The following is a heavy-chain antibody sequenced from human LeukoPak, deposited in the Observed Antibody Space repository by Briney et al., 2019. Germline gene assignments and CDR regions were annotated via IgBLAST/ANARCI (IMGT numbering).Heavy chain of an antibody. CDR2: IKRDGSGT. CDR1: GFTFSFNS. Sequence: QPGGSLRLSCAASGFTFSFNSVHWVRQGPGKGLVWVSRIKRDGSGTTYADSVKGRVTISRDNAKNTLYLQMNSLRAEDTAVYYCARSNGFGMDVWGQGTTVTVSS. CDR3: ARSNGFGMDV. J-gene: IGHJ6*02. V-gene: IGHV3-74*01. D-gene: IGHD2-8*01.